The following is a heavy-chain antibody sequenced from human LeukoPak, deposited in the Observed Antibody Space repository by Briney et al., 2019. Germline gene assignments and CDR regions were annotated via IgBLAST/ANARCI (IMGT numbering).Heavy chain of an antibody. CDR2: ISESGGST. D-gene: IGHD3-10*01. J-gene: IGHJ4*02. CDR1: GFTFSTSA. V-gene: IGHV3-23*01. Sequence: GGSLRLSCVVSGFTFSTSAMSWVRQAPGKGLEWVSGISESGGSTYYADSVKGRFTSSRDNSKNTLYLQMNNLRAEDTAAYSCAKGSFWGQGTLVTVSS. CDR3: AKGSF.